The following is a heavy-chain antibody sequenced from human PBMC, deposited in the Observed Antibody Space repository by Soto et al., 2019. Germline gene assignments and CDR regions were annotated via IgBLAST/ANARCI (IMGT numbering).Heavy chain of an antibody. J-gene: IGHJ4*02. CDR1: GFTFSSYS. Sequence: EVQLVESGGGPVKPGGSLRLSCAASGFTFSSYSMNWVRQAPGKGLEWVSSISSSSSYIYYADSVKGRFTISRDNAKNSLYLQMNSLRAEDTAVYYCAREASSGWYFDYWGQGTLVTVSS. CDR3: AREASSGWYFDY. D-gene: IGHD6-19*01. CDR2: ISSSSSYI. V-gene: IGHV3-21*01.